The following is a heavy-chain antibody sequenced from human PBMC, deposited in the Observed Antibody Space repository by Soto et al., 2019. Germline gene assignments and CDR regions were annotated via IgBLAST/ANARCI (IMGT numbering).Heavy chain of an antibody. Sequence: QITLKESGPTLVKPTQTLTLTCTFSGFSLTTSGVGVGWIRQPPGKALEWLALIYWDDEKRYSPSLKSRLSITKDTSNNQVVLTMTNMDPVDTATYFCAHSPLAQLRLYFDFWGQGTLVTVSS. D-gene: IGHD1-1*01. V-gene: IGHV2-5*02. CDR1: GFSLTTSGVG. CDR3: AHSPLAQLRLYFDF. J-gene: IGHJ4*02. CDR2: IYWDDEK.